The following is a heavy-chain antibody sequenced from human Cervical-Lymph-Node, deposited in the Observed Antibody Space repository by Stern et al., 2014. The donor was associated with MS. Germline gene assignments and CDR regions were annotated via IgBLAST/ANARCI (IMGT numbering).Heavy chain of an antibody. D-gene: IGHD3-22*01. CDR2: LFSNDEK. CDR3: ARTSTYYYDSSGARLSYFDY. CDR1: GFSLSNTRMG. V-gene: IGHV2-26*01. Sequence: ESGPVLVKPTETLTLTCTVSGFSLSNTRMGVSWIRQPPGKALEWLAHLFSNDEKSYSTSLKSRLSISKDTSKSQVVLTMTDMDPVDTATYYCARTSTYYYDSSGARLSYFDYWGQGTLVTVSS. J-gene: IGHJ4*02.